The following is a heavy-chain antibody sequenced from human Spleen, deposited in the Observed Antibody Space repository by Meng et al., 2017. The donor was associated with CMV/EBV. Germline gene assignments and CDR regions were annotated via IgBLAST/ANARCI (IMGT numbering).Heavy chain of an antibody. CDR2: IYLSGTT. V-gene: IGHV4-59*01. CDR3: ARDRYCSSSTCYGYYGMYV. Sequence: LRLSCTVSGASITTYYWSWIRQPPGKGLEWIAFIYLSGTTNYNPSLSSRVNISMDTSKNQFSLRLSSVTAADTAVYYCARDRYCSSSTCYGYYGMYVWGQGTTVTVSS. CDR1: GASITTYY. J-gene: IGHJ6*02. D-gene: IGHD2-2*01.